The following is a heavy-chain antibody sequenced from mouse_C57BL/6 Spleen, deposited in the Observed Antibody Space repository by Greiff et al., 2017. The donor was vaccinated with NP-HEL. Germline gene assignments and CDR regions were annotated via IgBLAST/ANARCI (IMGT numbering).Heavy chain of an antibody. V-gene: IGHV1-36*01. CDR1: GFTFTDYY. Sequence: DVHLVESGPVLVKPGPSVKISCKASGFTFTDYYMHWVKQSHGKSLEWIGLVYPYNGGTSYNQKFKGKATLTVDTSSSTAYMELNSLTSEDSAVYYCATGSSGGFAYWGQGTLVTVSA. D-gene: IGHD3-2*02. J-gene: IGHJ3*01. CDR3: ATGSSGGFAY. CDR2: VYPYNGGT.